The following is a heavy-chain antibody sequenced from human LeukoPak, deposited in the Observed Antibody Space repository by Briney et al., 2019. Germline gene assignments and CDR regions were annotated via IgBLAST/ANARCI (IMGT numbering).Heavy chain of an antibody. CDR1: GFTFSSYA. CDR2: ISYDGSNK. J-gene: IGHJ4*02. Sequence: GRSLRLSCAASGFTFSSYAMHWVRQAPGKGLEWVAVISYDGSNKYYADSVKGRFTISRDNSKNTLYLQMNSLRAEDTAVYYCAKERRGVRTDYWGQGTLVTVSS. V-gene: IGHV3-30-3*01. CDR3: AKERRGVRTDY.